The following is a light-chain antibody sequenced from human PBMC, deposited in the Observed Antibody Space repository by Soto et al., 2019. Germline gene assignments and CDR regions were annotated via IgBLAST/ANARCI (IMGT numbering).Light chain of an antibody. CDR2: EVT. V-gene: IGLV2-8*01. Sequence: QSALTQPPSASGSPGQSVTISCTGTSSDVGAYDYVSWYLQHPGKAPKLIIYEVTKRPSGVPDRFSGSKSGNTASLTVSGLLAEDEADYYCCSYVGATTYVFGSGTKVTVL. CDR1: SSDVGAYDY. J-gene: IGLJ1*01. CDR3: CSYVGATTYV.